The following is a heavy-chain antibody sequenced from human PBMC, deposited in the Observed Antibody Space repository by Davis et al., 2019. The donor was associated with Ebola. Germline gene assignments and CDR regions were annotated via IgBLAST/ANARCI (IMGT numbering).Heavy chain of an antibody. CDR3: ARGYGSGWYSY. CDR1: GYTFTSYG. J-gene: IGHJ4*02. D-gene: IGHD6-19*01. CDR2: IIPIFGTA. V-gene: IGHV1-18*01. Sequence: ASVKVSCKASGYTFTSYGISWVRQAPGQGLEWMGGIIPIFGTANYAQKFQGRVTMTTDTSTSTAYMELRSLRSDDTAVYYCARGYGSGWYSYWGQGTLVTVSS.